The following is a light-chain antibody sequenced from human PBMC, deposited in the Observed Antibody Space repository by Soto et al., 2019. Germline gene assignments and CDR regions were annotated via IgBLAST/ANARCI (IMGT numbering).Light chain of an antibody. Sequence: QSVLTQPASVSGSHGQSITISCTGTSSDVGGYNYVSWYQQHPGKAPKLMIYDVSNRPSGVSNRFSGSKSGNTASLTISGLQAEDEADYYCSSYTSSSTLPYVFGTGTKVTVL. V-gene: IGLV2-14*01. J-gene: IGLJ1*01. CDR1: SSDVGGYNY. CDR2: DVS. CDR3: SSYTSSSTLPYV.